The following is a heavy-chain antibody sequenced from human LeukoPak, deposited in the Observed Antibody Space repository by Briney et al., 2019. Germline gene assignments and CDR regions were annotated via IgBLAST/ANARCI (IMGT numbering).Heavy chain of an antibody. Sequence: SETLSLTCAVSGGSISSGGYSWSWIRQPPGKGPEWIGYIYHSGSTYYNPSLKSRVTISVDRSKNQFSLKLSSVTAADTAVYYCARGFGGVIVYYFDYWGQGTLVTVSS. CDR2: IYHSGST. CDR3: ARGFGGVIVYYFDY. D-gene: IGHD3-16*02. CDR1: GGSISSGGYS. V-gene: IGHV4-30-2*01. J-gene: IGHJ4*02.